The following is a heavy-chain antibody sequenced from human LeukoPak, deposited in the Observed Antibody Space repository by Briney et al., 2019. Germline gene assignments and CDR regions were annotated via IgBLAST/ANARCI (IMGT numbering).Heavy chain of an antibody. CDR3: ASSVLIATVLLWFGAETPYYYYGMDV. V-gene: IGHV3-69-1*01. Sequence: PGGSLRLSCAASGFTFSDYYMKWVRQAPGKGLGWVSSISSSSTIYYADSGKGRFTISKNNAKNSLYLQMNSLRAEDTAVYYCASSVLIATVLLWFGAETPYYYYGMDVWGKGTTVTVSS. CDR2: ISSSSTI. J-gene: IGHJ6*04. CDR1: GFTFSDYY. D-gene: IGHD3-10*01.